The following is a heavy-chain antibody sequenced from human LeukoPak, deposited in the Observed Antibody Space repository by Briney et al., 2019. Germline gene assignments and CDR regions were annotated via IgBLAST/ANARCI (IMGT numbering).Heavy chain of an antibody. Sequence: PSETLSLTCTDYGGSFSGYYWTWIRQPPGKGLEWIAEIVQSGRTNYSPSLESRLTLSVDTSKNQFSLKLSSVTAADTAVYYCARGSVLMGYASFDYWGQGALVTVSS. J-gene: IGHJ4*02. D-gene: IGHD2-8*01. CDR1: GGSFSGYY. CDR3: ARGSVLMGYASFDY. V-gene: IGHV4-34*12. CDR2: IVQSGRT.